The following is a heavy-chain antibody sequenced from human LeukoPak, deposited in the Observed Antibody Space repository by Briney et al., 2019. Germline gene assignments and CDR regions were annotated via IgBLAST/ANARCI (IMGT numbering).Heavy chain of an antibody. J-gene: IGHJ6*02. V-gene: IGHV3-43*02. Sequence: PGGSLRLSCAAAGFTFDDYAMHWVRQAPGKGLEWVSLISGDGGSTYYADSVKGRFTISRDNSKNSLYLQMNSLRTDDTALYYCAKDMIPLQTYYYYGMDVWGQGTTVTVSS. CDR1: GFTFDDYA. CDR2: ISGDGGST. CDR3: AKDMIPLQTYYYYGMDV. D-gene: IGHD4-11*01.